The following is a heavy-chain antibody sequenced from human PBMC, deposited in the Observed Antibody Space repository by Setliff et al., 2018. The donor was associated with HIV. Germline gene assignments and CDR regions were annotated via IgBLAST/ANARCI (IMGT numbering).Heavy chain of an antibody. Sequence: PGGSLRLSCTASGFTFSSYWMNWVRQAPGKGLVWVSRIKRTNDGGTTDYAAPVKGRFTISRDDSENTLYLQMNSLNNDDTGVYYCTTGQLRYYVPPVDYWGQGTLVTVSS. J-gene: IGHJ4*02. CDR1: GFTFSSYW. CDR2: IKRTNDGGTT. D-gene: IGHD3-9*01. V-gene: IGHV3-15*07. CDR3: TTGQLRYYVPPVDY.